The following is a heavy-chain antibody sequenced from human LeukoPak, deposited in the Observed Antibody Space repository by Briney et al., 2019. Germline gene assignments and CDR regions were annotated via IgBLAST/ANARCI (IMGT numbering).Heavy chain of an antibody. CDR1: GFTFSSYA. J-gene: IGHJ4*02. Sequence: GGSLRLSCAASGFTFSSYAMSWVRQAPGKGLEWVSAISGSGGSTYYADSVKGRFTISRDNSKNALYLQMNGLRAEDTAVYYCAKDNGGYFDYWGQGTLVTVSS. CDR2: ISGSGGST. CDR3: AKDNGGYFDY. V-gene: IGHV3-23*01. D-gene: IGHD3-10*01.